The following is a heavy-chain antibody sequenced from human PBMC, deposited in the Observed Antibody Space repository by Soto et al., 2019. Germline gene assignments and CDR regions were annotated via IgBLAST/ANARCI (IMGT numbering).Heavy chain of an antibody. V-gene: IGHV3-53*04. Sequence: EVQLVESGGGLVQPGGSLRLSCVASGFAASGHYMNWVRQTPDQGLEWLSFIYSGGITYYADSVEGRFTISRHDSQNTLYLQMDNLRTEDTAVYSCARANKFNAFDVWGRGAMVTVSS. CDR3: ARANKFNAFDV. J-gene: IGHJ3*01. CDR2: IYSGGIT. CDR1: GFAASGHY.